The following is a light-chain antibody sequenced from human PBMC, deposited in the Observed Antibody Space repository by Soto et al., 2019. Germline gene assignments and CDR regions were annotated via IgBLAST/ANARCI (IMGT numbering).Light chain of an antibody. CDR1: QGIKND. Sequence: DIQMTQSPSYLSASVGDGVTSTCRASQGIKNDLAWYQQKPGKAPKRLIYAVSSLQSGVPSRFSGSGSGTEFTLTISSLQPDDFATYYCQQLNGSPWTFGQGTKVDI. V-gene: IGKV1-17*01. CDR2: AVS. J-gene: IGKJ1*01. CDR3: QQLNGSPWT.